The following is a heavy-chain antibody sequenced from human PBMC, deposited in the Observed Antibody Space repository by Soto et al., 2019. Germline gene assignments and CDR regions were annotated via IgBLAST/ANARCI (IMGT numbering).Heavy chain of an antibody. CDR2: ISYDGSNK. V-gene: IGHV3-30*18. CDR3: AKGGGYEYVADY. D-gene: IGHD5-12*01. CDR1: GFTFSYFG. Sequence: QVQLVESGGGVVQPGRSLRLSCAASGFTFSYFGMHWVRQAPGKGLECVAVISYDGSNKFYADSVKGRFTISRDNSKNTLFLQMNSLRAEDTAVYYCAKGGGYEYVADYWGQGTLVTVSS. J-gene: IGHJ4*02.